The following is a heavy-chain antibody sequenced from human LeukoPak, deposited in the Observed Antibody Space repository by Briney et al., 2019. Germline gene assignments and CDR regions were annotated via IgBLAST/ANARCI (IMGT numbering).Heavy chain of an antibody. J-gene: IGHJ5*02. V-gene: IGHV6-1*01. CDR1: GDSVSSNSAA. D-gene: IGHD2-2*01. CDR3: ARSSQGYCSSTSCRPRRNWFDP. Sequence: QTLSLTCAISGDSVSSNSAAWNWIRQSPSRGLEWLGRTYYRSKWYNDYAVSVKSRITINPDTSKNQFSLQLNSVTPEDTAVYYCARSSQGYCSSTSCRPRRNWFDPWGQGTLVTVSS. CDR2: TYYRSKWYN.